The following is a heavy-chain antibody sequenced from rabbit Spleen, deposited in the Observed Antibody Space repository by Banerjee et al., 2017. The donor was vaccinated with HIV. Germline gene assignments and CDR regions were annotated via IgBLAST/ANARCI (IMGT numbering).Heavy chain of an antibody. V-gene: IGHV1S45*01. D-gene: IGHD1-1*01. Sequence: QEQLEESGGDLVKPEGSLTLTCTASGFSLSRDYWICWVRQAPGKGLEWIACIDAGVKGTTYYASWAKGRFTCSKTSSTTVTLQMTRLTAADTATYFCARDTSSSFSSYGMDLWGPGTLVTVS. CDR1: GFSLSRDYW. CDR3: ARDTSSSFSSYGMDL. CDR2: IDAGVKGTT. J-gene: IGHJ6*01.